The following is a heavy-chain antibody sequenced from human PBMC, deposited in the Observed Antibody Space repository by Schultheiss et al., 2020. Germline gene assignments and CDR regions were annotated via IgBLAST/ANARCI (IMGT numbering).Heavy chain of an antibody. CDR2: IWYDGSNE. D-gene: IGHD1-20*01. CDR3: ARGTLYNWNGWLFDY. V-gene: IGHV3-33*08. Sequence: GGSLRLSCAASGFTFSSYSMNWVRQAPGKGLEWVAVIWYDGSNEYYADSVKGRFTISRDNSKNTVYLQMNSLRAEDTAVYYCARGTLYNWNGWLFDYWGLGALVTVSS. CDR1: GFTFSSYS. J-gene: IGHJ4*02.